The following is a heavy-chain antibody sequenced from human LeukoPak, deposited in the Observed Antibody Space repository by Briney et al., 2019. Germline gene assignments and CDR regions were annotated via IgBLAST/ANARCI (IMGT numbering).Heavy chain of an antibody. V-gene: IGHV3-30*02. CDR3: AKDRPYGSGSYYLDW. CDR2: IRYDGSNK. CDR1: GFTFSSYG. J-gene: IGHJ4*02. Sequence: PGGSLRLSCAASGFTFSSYGMHWVRQAPGKGLEWVAFIRYDGSNKYYADSVKGRFTISRDSSKNTLYLQMNSLRAEDTAVYYCAKDRPYGSGSYYLDWWGQGTLVTVSS. D-gene: IGHD3-10*01.